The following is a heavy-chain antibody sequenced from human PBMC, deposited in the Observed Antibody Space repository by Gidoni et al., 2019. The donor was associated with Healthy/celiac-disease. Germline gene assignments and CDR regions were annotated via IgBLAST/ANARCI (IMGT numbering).Heavy chain of an antibody. J-gene: IGHJ6*02. Sequence: QVQLVQSGAEVKKPGASVKVSCKASGYTFTGYYMHWVRQAPGQGLEWMGWINPNSGGTNYAQKFQGWVTMTRDTSISTAYMELSRLRSDDTAVYYCAREEVESSSSGYYYYGMDVWGQGTTVTVSS. D-gene: IGHD6-6*01. CDR1: GYTFTGYY. CDR3: AREEVESSSSGYYYYGMDV. V-gene: IGHV1-2*04. CDR2: INPNSGGT.